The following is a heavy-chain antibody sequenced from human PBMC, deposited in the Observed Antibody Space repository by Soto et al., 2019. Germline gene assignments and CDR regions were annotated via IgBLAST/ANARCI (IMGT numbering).Heavy chain of an antibody. CDR3: AGVNGDRKGAFDI. Sequence: GGSLRLSCAASGFTFSSYWMSWVRQAPGKGLEWVANIKQDGSEKYYVDSVKGRFTISRDNAKNSLYLQMNSLRAEDTAVYYCAGVNGDRKGAFDIWGQGTMVTVSS. D-gene: IGHD7-27*01. CDR1: GFTFSSYW. CDR2: IKQDGSEK. V-gene: IGHV3-7*01. J-gene: IGHJ3*02.